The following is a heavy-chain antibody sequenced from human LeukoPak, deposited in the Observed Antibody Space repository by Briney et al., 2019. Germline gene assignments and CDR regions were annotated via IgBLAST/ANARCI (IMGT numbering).Heavy chain of an antibody. CDR3: ASSTTAYYYYMDV. Sequence: ASVTVSCKASGYTFTSYGISWVRQAPGQGLEWMGWISAYNGNTNYAQKLQGRVTMTTDTSTSTAYMELRSLRSDDTAVYYCASSTTAYYYYMDVWGKGTTVTVSS. J-gene: IGHJ6*03. V-gene: IGHV1-18*01. D-gene: IGHD4-11*01. CDR1: GYTFTSYG. CDR2: ISAYNGNT.